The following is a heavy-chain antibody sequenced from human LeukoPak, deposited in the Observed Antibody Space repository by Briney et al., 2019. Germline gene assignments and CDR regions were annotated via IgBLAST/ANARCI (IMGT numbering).Heavy chain of an antibody. CDR1: GLSFTTFA. CDR2: TSFDGGNK. CDR3: AKALEYQLLNFFDP. V-gene: IGHV3-30*02. Sequence: GGSLRLSCAASGLSFTTFAMHWVRQAPGKGLEWVAFTSFDGGNKNYADSVKGRFTISRDNSNSTLYLQMNSLRVEDTAIYFCAKALEYQLLNFFDPWGPGTLVTVSS. J-gene: IGHJ5*02. D-gene: IGHD2-2*01.